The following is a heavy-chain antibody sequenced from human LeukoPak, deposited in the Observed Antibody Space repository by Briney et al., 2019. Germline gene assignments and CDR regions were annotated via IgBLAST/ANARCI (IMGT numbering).Heavy chain of an antibody. CDR1: GFTFSSYA. CDR3: AKEDPYYYDSSGPDAFDI. V-gene: IGHV3-23*01. D-gene: IGHD3-22*01. Sequence: AGGSLRLSCAASGFTFSSYAMSWVRQAPGKGLEWVSAISGSGGSTYYADSVKGRFTISRDNSKNTLYLQMNSLRAEDTAVYYCAKEDPYYYDSSGPDAFDIWGQGTMVTVSS. CDR2: ISGSGGST. J-gene: IGHJ3*02.